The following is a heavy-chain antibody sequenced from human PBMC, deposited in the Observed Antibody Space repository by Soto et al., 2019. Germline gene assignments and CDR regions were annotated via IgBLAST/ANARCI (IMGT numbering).Heavy chain of an antibody. V-gene: IGHV4-30-2*01. CDR2: IYHSGST. CDR1: GGSISSGGYS. Sequence: SETLSLTCAVSGGSISSGGYSWSWIRQPPGKGLEWIGYIYHSGSTYYNPSLKSRVTISVDRSKNQFSLELSSVTAADTAVYYCARDRGIAARRGFDYWGQGTLVTVSS. D-gene: IGHD6-6*01. CDR3: ARDRGIAARRGFDY. J-gene: IGHJ4*02.